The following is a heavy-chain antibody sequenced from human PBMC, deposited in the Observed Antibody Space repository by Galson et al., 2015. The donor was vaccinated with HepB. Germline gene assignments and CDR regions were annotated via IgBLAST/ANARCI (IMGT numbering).Heavy chain of an antibody. D-gene: IGHD1-26*01. V-gene: IGHV3-33*08. J-gene: IGHJ4*02. CDR3: ARKDGGSYSPDPFDY. Sequence: SLRLSCAASGFTFSSYGMHWVRQAPGKGLEWVAVIWYDGSNKYYADSVKGRFTISRDNSKNTLYLQMNSLRAEDTAVYYCARKDGGSYSPDPFDYWGQGTLVTVSS. CDR1: GFTFSSYG. CDR2: IWYDGSNK.